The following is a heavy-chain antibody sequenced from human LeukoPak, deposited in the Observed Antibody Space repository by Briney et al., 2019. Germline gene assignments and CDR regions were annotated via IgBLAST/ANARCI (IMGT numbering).Heavy chain of an antibody. Sequence: GGSLRLSCAASGFTFSTYEMNWVRQAPGRGLEWVSYISTSGRTIYYADSAKGRFTISRDNAKNSPYLQMNSLRAEDTAVYYCASYIRAPFDIWGQGTMVTVSS. D-gene: IGHD3-10*01. CDR3: ASYIRAPFDI. J-gene: IGHJ3*02. CDR1: GFTFSTYE. V-gene: IGHV3-48*03. CDR2: ISTSGRTI.